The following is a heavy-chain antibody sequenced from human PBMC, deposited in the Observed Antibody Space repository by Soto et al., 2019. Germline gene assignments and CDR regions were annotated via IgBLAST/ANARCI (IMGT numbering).Heavy chain of an antibody. CDR2: INSDGSST. CDR1: GFTFSSYW. Sequence: EVQLVESGGGLVQPGGSLRHSCAASGFTFSSYWMHWVRQAPGKGLVWVSRINSDGSSTSYADSVKGRFTISRDNAKNTLYLQMNSLRAEDTAGYYCVRTSLVVAAATREDYWGQGTLVTVSS. V-gene: IGHV3-74*01. J-gene: IGHJ4*02. CDR3: VRTSLVVAAATREDY. D-gene: IGHD2-15*01.